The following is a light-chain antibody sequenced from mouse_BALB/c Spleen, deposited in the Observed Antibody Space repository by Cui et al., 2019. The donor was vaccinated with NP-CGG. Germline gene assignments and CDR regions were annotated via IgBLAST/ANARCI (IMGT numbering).Light chain of an antibody. Sequence: VVTQDSALTTSPGETVTFTCRSSTGAVTTSNYANWVQEKPDHLFTGLIGGTNNRAPGVPARFSGSLIGDKAALTITGAQTEDEAIYFCALWYSNHWVFGGGTKLTVL. CDR3: ALWYSNHWV. J-gene: IGLJ1*01. CDR2: GTN. CDR1: TGAVTTSNY. V-gene: IGLV1*01.